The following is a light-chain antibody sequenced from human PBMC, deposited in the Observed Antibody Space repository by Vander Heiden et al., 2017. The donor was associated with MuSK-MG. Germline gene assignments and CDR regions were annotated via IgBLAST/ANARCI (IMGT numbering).Light chain of an antibody. CDR2: AAS. J-gene: IGKJ5*01. V-gene: IGKV1-39*01. CDR3: QQSYSTLIT. CDR1: QSISSY. Sequence: DIQMTQPPSSLSASVGDRVTITCRASQSISSYFNWYQQKPGKAPKLLIYAASSFQSGVPSRFSGSGSGTDFTLTISSLQPEDFATYYCQQSYSTLITFGQGTRLEIK.